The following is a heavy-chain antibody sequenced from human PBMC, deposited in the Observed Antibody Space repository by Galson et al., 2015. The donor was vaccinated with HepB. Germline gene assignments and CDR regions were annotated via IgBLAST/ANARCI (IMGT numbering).Heavy chain of an antibody. CDR3: AKVGDRDYYDSSGYPGGAFDI. J-gene: IGHJ3*02. Sequence: SLRLSCAASGFTFSSYAMSWVRQAPGKGLEWVSAISGSGGSTYYADSVKGRFTISRDNSKNTLYLQMNSLRAEDTAVYYCAKVGDRDYYDSSGYPGGAFDIWGQGTMVTVSS. V-gene: IGHV3-23*01. D-gene: IGHD3-22*01. CDR1: GFTFSSYA. CDR2: ISGSGGST.